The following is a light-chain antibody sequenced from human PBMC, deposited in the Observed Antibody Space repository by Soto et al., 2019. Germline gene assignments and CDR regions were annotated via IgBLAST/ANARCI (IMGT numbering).Light chain of an antibody. V-gene: IGKV1-5*03. CDR1: QSISSS. Sequence: DIQMTQSPSTLSASVGDRVTITCRASQSISSSLAWYQQKPGKAPKLLIYKASSLDSGVPSRFSGSGSGTAFTLTISSMQPDDFETYYFQQYNSYWTFGQGTKVEIK. J-gene: IGKJ1*01. CDR2: KAS. CDR3: QQYNSYWT.